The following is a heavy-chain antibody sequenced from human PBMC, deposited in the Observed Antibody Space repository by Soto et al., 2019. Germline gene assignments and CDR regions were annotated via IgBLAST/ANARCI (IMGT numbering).Heavy chain of an antibody. CDR2: INPNSGGT. CDR1: GYTFTGYY. CDR3: ARDNPINISGWHEGVNAFDI. V-gene: IGHV1-2*04. D-gene: IGHD6-19*01. J-gene: IGHJ3*02. Sequence: ASVKVSCKASGYTFTGYYMHWGRQAPGQGLEWMGWINPNSGGTNYAQKFQGWVTMTRDTSISTAYMELSRLRSDDTAVYYCARDNPINISGWHEGVNAFDIWGQGTMVTVSS.